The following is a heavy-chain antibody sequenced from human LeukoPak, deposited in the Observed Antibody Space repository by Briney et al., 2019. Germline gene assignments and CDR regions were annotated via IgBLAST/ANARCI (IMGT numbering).Heavy chain of an antibody. CDR3: AKVGIVATPPYYFDY. CDR2: ISGSGGST. V-gene: IGHV3-23*01. CDR1: GLTFSRSW. J-gene: IGHJ4*02. Sequence: PGGSLRLFCAASGLTFSRSWMTWVRQAPGKGLEWVSAISGSGGSTFYADCVKGRFTISRDNSKSMLYLQMNSLRAEETAVYDCAKVGIVATPPYYFDYWGQGTLVTVSS. D-gene: IGHD5-12*01.